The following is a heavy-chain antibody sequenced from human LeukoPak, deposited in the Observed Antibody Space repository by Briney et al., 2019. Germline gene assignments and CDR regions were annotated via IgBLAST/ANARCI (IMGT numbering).Heavy chain of an antibody. J-gene: IGHJ5*02. CDR3: ARASIRAPSYSSSSSVRGRWFDP. CDR1: GYTFTSYS. D-gene: IGHD6-6*01. Sequence: ASVKVSCKASGYTFTSYSISWVRQAPGQGLEWMGWISAYNGNTNYAQKLQGRVTMTTDTSTSTAYMELRSLRSDDTAVYYCARASIRAPSYSSSSSVRGRWFDPWGQGTLVTVSS. V-gene: IGHV1-18*01. CDR2: ISAYNGNT.